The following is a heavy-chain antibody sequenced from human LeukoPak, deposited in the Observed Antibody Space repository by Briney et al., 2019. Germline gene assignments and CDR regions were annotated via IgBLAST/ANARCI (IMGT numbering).Heavy chain of an antibody. V-gene: IGHV4-61*09. CDR3: ARSMIVNAFDI. CDR2: IYSNGST. CDR1: GGSISSGGYY. Sequence: SQTLSLTCTVSGGSISSGGYYWSWIRQPPGKGLEWIGYIYSNGSTNYNPSLKSRVTISLGTSKKQFSLKLSSVTAADTAVYYCARSMIVNAFDIWGQGTMVTVSS. J-gene: IGHJ3*02. D-gene: IGHD3-22*01.